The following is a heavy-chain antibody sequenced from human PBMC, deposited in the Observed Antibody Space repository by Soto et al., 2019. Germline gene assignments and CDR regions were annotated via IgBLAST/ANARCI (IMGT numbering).Heavy chain of an antibody. CDR3: AIPLTGYSSGWFPFDY. J-gene: IGHJ4*02. D-gene: IGHD6-19*01. Sequence: GASVKVSCKASGYTFASYYMHWVRQAPGQGLEWMGIINPSGGSTSYAQKFQGRVTMTRDTPTSTVYMELSSLRSEDTAVYYCAIPLTGYSSGWFPFDYWGQGTLVTVSS. CDR1: GYTFASYY. CDR2: INPSGGST. V-gene: IGHV1-46*01.